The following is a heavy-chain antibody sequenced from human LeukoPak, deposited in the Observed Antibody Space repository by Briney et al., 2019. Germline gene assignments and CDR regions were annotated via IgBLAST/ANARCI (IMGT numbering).Heavy chain of an antibody. J-gene: IGHJ4*02. CDR3: TQSNY. Sequence: GRSLRLSCAASGFTFSGSPIRWVRQASGKGLEWVGRIRSKADNYATAYAASVQGRCTISRDDSKSTAYLQLNSLKTEDTAVYYCTQSNYWGQGALVTVSS. CDR1: GFTFSGSP. V-gene: IGHV3-73*01. CDR2: IRSKADNYAT.